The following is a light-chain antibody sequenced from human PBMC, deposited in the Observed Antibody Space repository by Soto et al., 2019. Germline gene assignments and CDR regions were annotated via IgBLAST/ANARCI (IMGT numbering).Light chain of an antibody. CDR1: QSVSSN. Sequence: EIVMTQSPATLSVSPWERATLSCRASQSVSSNLAWYQQKPGQAPRLLIYGASTRATGIPARFSGSGSGTEFTLTISSLQSEDFAVYYCQQYNNWPPLTFGGGTKVESK. CDR3: QQYNNWPPLT. V-gene: IGKV3-15*01. CDR2: GAS. J-gene: IGKJ4*01.